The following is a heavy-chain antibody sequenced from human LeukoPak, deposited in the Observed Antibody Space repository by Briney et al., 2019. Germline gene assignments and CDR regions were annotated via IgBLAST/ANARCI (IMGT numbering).Heavy chain of an antibody. CDR3: AKGPDIVVVPAALNAFDI. CDR1: GFTFSSYG. Sequence: GGSLRLSCAASGFTFSSYGMHWVRQAPGKGLEWVAFIRYDGSNKYYADSVKDRFTISRDNSKNTLYLQMNSLRAEDTAVYYCAKGPDIVVVPAALNAFDIWGQGTMVTVSS. CDR2: IRYDGSNK. D-gene: IGHD2-2*01. V-gene: IGHV3-30*02. J-gene: IGHJ3*02.